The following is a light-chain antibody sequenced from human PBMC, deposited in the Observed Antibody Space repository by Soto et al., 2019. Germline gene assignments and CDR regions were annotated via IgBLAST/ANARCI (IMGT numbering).Light chain of an antibody. Sequence: QSVLTQPRSVSGSPGQSVTISCTGTSSDVGGYNYVSWYQRHPGKAPKLIISDVTKRPSGVPDRFSGSKSGNTASLTISGLQAEDESEYYCCSYAGFYTLVFGGGTKLTVL. J-gene: IGLJ3*02. CDR3: CSYAGFYTLV. CDR2: DVT. CDR1: SSDVGGYNY. V-gene: IGLV2-11*01.